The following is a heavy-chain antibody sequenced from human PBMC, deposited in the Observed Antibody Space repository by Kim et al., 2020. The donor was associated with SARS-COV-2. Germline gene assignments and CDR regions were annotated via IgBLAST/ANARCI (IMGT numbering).Heavy chain of an antibody. CDR2: IYYSGST. V-gene: IGHV4-39*01. D-gene: IGHD3-22*01. J-gene: IGHJ4*02. CDR1: GGSISSSSYY. Sequence: SETLSLTCTVSGGSISSSSYYWGWIRQPPGKGLEWIGSIYYSGSTYYNPSLKSRVTISVDTSKNQFSLKLSSVTAADTAVYYCARHRGAGHYDSSGYSDYWGQGTLVTVSS. CDR3: ARHRGAGHYDSSGYSDY.